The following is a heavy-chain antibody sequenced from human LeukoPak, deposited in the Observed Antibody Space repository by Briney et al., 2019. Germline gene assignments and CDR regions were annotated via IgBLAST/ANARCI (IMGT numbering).Heavy chain of an antibody. CDR2: INPNSGGT. D-gene: IGHD5-12*01. CDR1: GYTFTGYF. CDR3: ARDWMVSGYDFNFDY. V-gene: IGHV1-2*02. J-gene: IGHJ4*02. Sequence: ASMKVSCKASGYTFTGYFMHWVRQAPGQGLEWMGWINPNSGGTHYAQQFQGRVTMTRDTSISTAYMELSRLRSDDTAVYYCARDWMVSGYDFNFDYWGQGTLVTVSS.